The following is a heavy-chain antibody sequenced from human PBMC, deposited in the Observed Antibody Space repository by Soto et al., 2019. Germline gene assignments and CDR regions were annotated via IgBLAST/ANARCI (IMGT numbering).Heavy chain of an antibody. J-gene: IGHJ3*02. CDR3: ARGDCSGGSCYSVDI. CDR2: IYHSGST. CDR1: GGSISSSHW. D-gene: IGHD2-15*01. V-gene: IGHV4-4*02. Sequence: SETLSLTCAVSGGSISSSHWWSWVRQPPGKGLEWIGEIYHSGSTNYNPSLKSRVTISVDKSKNQFSLKLSSVTAADTAVYYCARGDCSGGSCYSVDIWGQGTMVTVSS.